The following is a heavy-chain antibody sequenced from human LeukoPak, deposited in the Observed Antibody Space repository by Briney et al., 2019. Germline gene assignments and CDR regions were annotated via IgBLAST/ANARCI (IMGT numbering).Heavy chain of an antibody. CDR1: GFTFSSYA. D-gene: IGHD6-19*01. Sequence: PGGSLRLSCAASGFTFSSYAMSWVRQAPGKGLEWVSAISGSGGSTYYADSVKGRFTISRDNSKNTLYLQMNSLRAEDTAVYYCARASSPVSSGWYPGSYYFDYWGQGTLVTVSS. CDR2: ISGSGGST. V-gene: IGHV3-23*01. J-gene: IGHJ4*02. CDR3: ARASSPVSSGWYPGSYYFDY.